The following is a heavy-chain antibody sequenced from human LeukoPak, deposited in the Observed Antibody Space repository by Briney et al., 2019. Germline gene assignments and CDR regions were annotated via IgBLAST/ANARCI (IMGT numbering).Heavy chain of an antibody. V-gene: IGHV4-34*01. CDR2: ISHSGST. Sequence: ASETLSLTCAVSGGSFSGYYWSWIGQPPGKGLEGIGEISHSGSTNYSPSLKSRVTISVDTSKNQFSLNLSSVTAADTAVYYCARALVRATMVWYFDLWGRGTLVTVSS. CDR3: ARALVRATMVWYFDL. CDR1: GGSFSGYY. J-gene: IGHJ2*01. D-gene: IGHD5-12*01.